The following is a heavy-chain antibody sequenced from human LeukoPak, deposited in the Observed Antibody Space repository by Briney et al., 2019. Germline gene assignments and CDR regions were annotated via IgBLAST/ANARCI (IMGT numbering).Heavy chain of an antibody. V-gene: IGHV4-59*01. CDR1: GGSISSYY. D-gene: IGHD5-18*01. CDR2: IYYSGST. Sequence: SETLSLTCTVSGGSISSYYWSWIRQPPGKGLEWIGYIYYSGSTNYNPSLKSRVTISVDTSKNQFSLKLSSVTAADTAVYYCARERLEGYSYGSIGVWGQGTLVTVSS. CDR3: ARERLEGYSYGSIGV. J-gene: IGHJ4*02.